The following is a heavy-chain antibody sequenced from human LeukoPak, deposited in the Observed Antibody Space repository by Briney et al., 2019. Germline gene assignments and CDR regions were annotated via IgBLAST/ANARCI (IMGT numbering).Heavy chain of an antibody. Sequence: PGGSLRLSCAASGFTFSSYAMSWVRQAPGKGLEWVSAISGSGSSTYYADSVKGRFTISRDNSKNTLYLQMNSLRAEDTGVYYCAKGYYYDSSVKYYFDYWGQGTLVTVSS. CDR1: GFTFSSYA. CDR2: ISGSGSST. CDR3: AKGYYYDSSVKYYFDY. J-gene: IGHJ4*02. D-gene: IGHD3-22*01. V-gene: IGHV3-23*01.